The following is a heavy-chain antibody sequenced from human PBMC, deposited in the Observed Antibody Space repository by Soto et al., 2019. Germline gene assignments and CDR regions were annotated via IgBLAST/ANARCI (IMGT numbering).Heavy chain of an antibody. CDR1: GGSISSDGYY. Sequence: QVQLQESGPGLVKPSQTLSLTFTVSGGSISSDGYYWSWIRQHPGKGLEWIGYIYYTGNTYYNPSLKSRVTISVDMSKKQFSLKLRSVTGADTAVYYCARVDTSYSFDPWGQGTLVTVSS. D-gene: IGHD2-2*01. CDR3: ARVDTSYSFDP. J-gene: IGHJ5*02. CDR2: IYYTGNT. V-gene: IGHV4-31*03.